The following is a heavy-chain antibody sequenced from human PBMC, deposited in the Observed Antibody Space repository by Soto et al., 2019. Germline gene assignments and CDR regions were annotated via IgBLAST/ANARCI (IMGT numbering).Heavy chain of an antibody. V-gene: IGHV4-59*08. J-gene: IGHJ4*02. CDR1: GGSISSYY. CDR3: ASQTNSTAAAIDY. D-gene: IGHD6-25*01. CDR2: IYYSGST. Sequence: SETLSLTCTVSGGSISSYYWSWIRQPPGKGLEWIGYIYYSGSTNYNPSLKSRVTISVDTSKNQFSLKLSSVTAADTAVYYCASQTNSTAAAIDYWGQGTLVTVSS.